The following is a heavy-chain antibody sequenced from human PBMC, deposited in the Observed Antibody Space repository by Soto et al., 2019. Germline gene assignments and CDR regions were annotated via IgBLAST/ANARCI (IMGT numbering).Heavy chain of an antibody. CDR3: ATVPLGYCSASRCLYYFDY. D-gene: IGHD2-15*01. Sequence: SETLSLTCTVSGGSISSYYWSWIRQPPGKGLEWIGYIYYSGSTNYSPSLKSRVTISVDTSKNQFSLKLSSVTAADTAVYYCATVPLGYCSASRCLYYFDYWGQGSPVTVSS. J-gene: IGHJ4*02. CDR1: GGSISSYY. V-gene: IGHV4-59*01. CDR2: IYYSGST.